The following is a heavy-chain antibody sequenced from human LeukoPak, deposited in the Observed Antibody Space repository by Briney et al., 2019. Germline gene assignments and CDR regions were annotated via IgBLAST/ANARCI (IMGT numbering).Heavy chain of an antibody. V-gene: IGHV3-30-3*01. CDR3: ARDLHVLYESSIYGFDC. CDR1: GFIFSRYA. CDR2: ISYDGGNE. Sequence: GRSLRLSCRASGFIFSRYAMHWVRQAPGKGLEWVAVISYDGGNEDYADSVKGRFTISRDNSKNTLFLHMNSLRPEDTAVYYFARDLHVLYESSIYGFDCWGQGTLVTVSS. D-gene: IGHD3-22*01. J-gene: IGHJ4*02.